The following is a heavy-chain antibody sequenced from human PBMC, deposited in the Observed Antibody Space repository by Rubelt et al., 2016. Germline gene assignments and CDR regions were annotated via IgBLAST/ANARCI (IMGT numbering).Heavy chain of an antibody. CDR2: INPSGGST. D-gene: IGHD5-24*01. CDR1: GGTFSSYA. Sequence: QVQLVQSGAEVKKPGSSVKVSCKASGGTFSSYAISWVRQAPGQGLEWMGIINPSGGSTSYAQKFKGRVTMTRDTSTSTVYMELSSLRSEDTAVYYCARTKTVEMATIPLAYWGQGTLVTVSS. J-gene: IGHJ4*02. V-gene: IGHV1-46*01. CDR3: ARTKTVEMATIPLAY.